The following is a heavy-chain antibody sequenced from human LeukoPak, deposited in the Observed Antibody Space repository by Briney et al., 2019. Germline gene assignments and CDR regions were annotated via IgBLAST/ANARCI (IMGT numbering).Heavy chain of an antibody. Sequence: ASVKVSCKASGYTFTSYGISWVRQAPGQGLEWMGWISAYNGNTNYAQKLQGRVTMTTDTSTSTAYMELRSLRSDDTAVYYCARDCSSTSCYPSDYWGQGTLVTVSS. J-gene: IGHJ4*02. CDR3: ARDCSSTSCYPSDY. D-gene: IGHD2-2*01. V-gene: IGHV1-18*01. CDR1: GYTFTSYG. CDR2: ISAYNGNT.